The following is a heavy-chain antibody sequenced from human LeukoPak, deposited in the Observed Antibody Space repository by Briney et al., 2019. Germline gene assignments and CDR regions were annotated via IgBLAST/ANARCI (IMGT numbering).Heavy chain of an antibody. Sequence: GGSLRLSCAASGFTFSTYGLHWVRQAPGKGLEWVAVTAFNGSNNDYVTSYANSVKGRFTISRDNSKNTLYLQMSSLRAEDTAVYYCARHRFGDNDGIVGFLDYWGQGTLVTVSS. CDR2: TAFNGSNNDYVT. V-gene: IGHV3-30*03. D-gene: IGHD1-26*01. CDR1: GFTFSTYG. J-gene: IGHJ4*02. CDR3: ARHRFGDNDGIVGFLDY.